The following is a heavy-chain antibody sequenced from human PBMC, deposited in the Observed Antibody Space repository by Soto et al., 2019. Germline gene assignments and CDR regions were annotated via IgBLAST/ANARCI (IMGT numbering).Heavy chain of an antibody. CDR1: GYTFTGYY. Sequence: ASVKVSCKTSGYTFTGYYMHWMRQAPGQGLEWMGWINANSGGTKYAQKLQGRVTMTRDTSISTAYMDLSRLTSDDTAMYYCARTGLTTLELATTFWGQGTLVTVS. D-gene: IGHD1-1*01. CDR2: INANSGGT. CDR3: ARTGLTTLELATTF. V-gene: IGHV1-2*02. J-gene: IGHJ4*02.